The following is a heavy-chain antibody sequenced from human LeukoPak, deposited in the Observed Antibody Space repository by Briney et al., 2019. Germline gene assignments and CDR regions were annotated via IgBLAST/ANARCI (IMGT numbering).Heavy chain of an antibody. CDR1: GGSISSGSYF. D-gene: IGHD4-23*01. Sequence: SETLSLTCNVSGGSISSGSYFWGWIRQPPGKGLEWIGNIYYSGNSYYNPSLKSRVTISVDTSKNQFSLKLSSVTAADTAVYYCARTKVEDRVYYFDYWGQGTLVTVSS. CDR2: IYYSGNS. V-gene: IGHV4-39*07. CDR3: ARTKVEDRVYYFDY. J-gene: IGHJ4*02.